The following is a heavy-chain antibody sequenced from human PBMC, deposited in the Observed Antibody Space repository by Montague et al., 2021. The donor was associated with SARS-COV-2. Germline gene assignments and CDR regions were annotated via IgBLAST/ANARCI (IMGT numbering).Heavy chain of an antibody. CDR2: TFYRSQWHT. CDR1: GDSVSSDTAA. D-gene: IGHD4-17*01. Sequence: CAISGDSVSSDTAAWHWIRQSPSRGLEWLGRTFYRSQWHTGSVASVRSRISFSGDISKNQFSLHLNSVTPEDTAIYYCARDGDYGGTWYSFLQNWGQGTLVIVSS. CDR3: ARDGDYGGTWYSFLQN. J-gene: IGHJ1*01. V-gene: IGHV6-1*01.